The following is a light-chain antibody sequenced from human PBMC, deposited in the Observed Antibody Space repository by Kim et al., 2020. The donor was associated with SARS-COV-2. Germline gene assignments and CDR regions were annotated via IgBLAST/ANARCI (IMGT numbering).Light chain of an antibody. V-gene: IGLV2-8*01. CDR1: SSDVGGYNY. CDR3: SSYAGSNTHYV. Sequence: QSALTQPPSASGSPGQSVTISCTGTSSDVGGYNYVSWYQQYPGKAPKLMIYEVSKRPSGVPDRFSGSKSGNTASLTVSGLQAEDEADYYCSSYAGSNTHYVFGTGTKVTVL. J-gene: IGLJ1*01. CDR2: EVS.